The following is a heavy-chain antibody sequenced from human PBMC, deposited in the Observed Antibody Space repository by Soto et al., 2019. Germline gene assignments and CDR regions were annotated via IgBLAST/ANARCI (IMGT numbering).Heavy chain of an antibody. CDR2: ISYDGSNK. V-gene: IGHV3-30*09. Sequence: QVQLVESGGGVVQPGRSLRLSCAASGFTFSSYTMHWVRQAPGKGLEWVAAISYDGSNKYYAESVKGRFAISRENSKNTLYLQMNSLRAEDTAVYYCARGAGIAVAGTSFDYWGQGTQVTVSS. CDR3: ARGAGIAVAGTSFDY. D-gene: IGHD6-19*01. CDR1: GFTFSSYT. J-gene: IGHJ4*02.